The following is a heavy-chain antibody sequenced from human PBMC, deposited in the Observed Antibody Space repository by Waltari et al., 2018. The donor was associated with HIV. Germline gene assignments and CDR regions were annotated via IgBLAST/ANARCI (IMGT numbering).Heavy chain of an antibody. D-gene: IGHD6-19*01. CDR2: ISWNSGSI. CDR1: GFTFDDYA. CDR3: AKALAVAAYYFDY. Sequence: EVQLVESGGGLVQPGRSLRLSCAASGFTFDDYAMHWVRQAPGKGLDWVSGISWNSGSIGYADSVKGRFTISRDNAKNSLYLQMNSLRAEDTALYYCAKALAVAAYYFDYWGQGTLVTVSS. V-gene: IGHV3-9*01. J-gene: IGHJ4*02.